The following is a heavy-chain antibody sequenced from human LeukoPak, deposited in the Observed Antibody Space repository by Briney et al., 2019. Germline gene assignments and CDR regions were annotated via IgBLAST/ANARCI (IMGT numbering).Heavy chain of an antibody. CDR1: GGSISSYH. Sequence: SETLSLACTVSGGSISSYHWSWIRQPAGKGLEWIGRIYTSGSTNYNPSLKSRVTMSVDTSKNQFSLKLSSVTAADTAVYYCARDWGAQLWSDNWFDPWGQGTLVTVSS. V-gene: IGHV4-4*07. CDR3: ARDWGAQLWSDNWFDP. J-gene: IGHJ5*02. CDR2: IYTSGST. D-gene: IGHD5-18*01.